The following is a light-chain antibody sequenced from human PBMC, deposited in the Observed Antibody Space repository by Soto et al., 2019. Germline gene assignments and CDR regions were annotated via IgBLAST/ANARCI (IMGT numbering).Light chain of an antibody. V-gene: IGKV3-20*01. CDR2: GVS. CDR1: QSVSSNY. J-gene: IGKJ4*01. Sequence: EVVLTQSPGTLSLSPGESATLSCRASQSVSSNYLAWYQQKPGQAPRLLIYGVSTRATGIPDRFSGSGSGTDISLTMIRLEPEDFALYYCQQYFTSPLTFGGGTKVEIK. CDR3: QQYFTSPLT.